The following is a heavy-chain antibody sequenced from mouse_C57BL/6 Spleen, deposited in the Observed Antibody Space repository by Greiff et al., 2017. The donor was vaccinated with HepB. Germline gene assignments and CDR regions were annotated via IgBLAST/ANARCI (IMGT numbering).Heavy chain of an antibody. CDR2: IDPENGDT. J-gene: IGHJ4*01. Sequence: EVQLQQSGAELVRPGASVELSCTASGFNIKDDYMHWVKQRPEQGLEWIGWIDPENGDTEYASKFQGKATITADTSSNTAYLQLSSLTSEDTAVYYCTTWYYYGSNYAMDYWGQGTSVTVSS. CDR3: TTWYYYGSNYAMDY. CDR1: GFNIKDDY. V-gene: IGHV14-4*01. D-gene: IGHD1-1*01.